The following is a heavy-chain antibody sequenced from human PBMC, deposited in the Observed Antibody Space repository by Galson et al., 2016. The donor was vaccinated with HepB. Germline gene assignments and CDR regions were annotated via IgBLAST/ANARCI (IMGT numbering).Heavy chain of an antibody. Sequence: SLRLSCAASGFTFSNHSMTWVRQAPGKGLEWVSDVSRHGSNTHYADSVKGRFTFSRDNSKNTVYLQMNSLRAEETAVYYCAKGENGDYWNGVYWGQGTLVTVSS. CDR2: VSRHGSNT. CDR3: AKGENGDYWNGVY. J-gene: IGHJ4*02. CDR1: GFTFSNHS. D-gene: IGHD3-3*01. V-gene: IGHV3-23*01.